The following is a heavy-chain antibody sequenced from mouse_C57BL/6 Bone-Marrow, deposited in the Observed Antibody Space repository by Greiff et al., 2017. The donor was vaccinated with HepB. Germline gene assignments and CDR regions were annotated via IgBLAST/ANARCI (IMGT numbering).Heavy chain of an antibody. CDR2: INPSNGGT. CDR3: ARWGIYYDYDEGFDY. J-gene: IGHJ2*01. D-gene: IGHD2-4*01. CDR1: GYTFTSYW. V-gene: IGHV1-53*01. Sequence: QVQLQQSGTELVKPGASVKLSCKASGYTFTSYWMHWVKQRPGQGLEWIGNINPSNGGTNYNEKFKSKATLTVDKSSSTAYMQLSSLTSEDSAVYYCARWGIYYDYDEGFDYWGQGTTLTVSS.